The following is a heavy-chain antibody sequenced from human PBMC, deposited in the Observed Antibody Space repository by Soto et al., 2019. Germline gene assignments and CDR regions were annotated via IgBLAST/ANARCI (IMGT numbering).Heavy chain of an antibody. V-gene: IGHV1-69*13. D-gene: IGHD2-15*01. J-gene: IGHJ6*02. CDR3: ARALVVVAATNILDYYYYGMDV. CDR2: IIPIFGTA. Sequence: SVKVSCKASGGTFSSYAISWVRQAPGQGLEWMGGIIPIFGTANYAQKFQGRVTITADESTSTAYMELSSLRSEDTAVYYCARALVVVAATNILDYYYYGMDVWGQGTTVTVSS. CDR1: GGTFSSYA.